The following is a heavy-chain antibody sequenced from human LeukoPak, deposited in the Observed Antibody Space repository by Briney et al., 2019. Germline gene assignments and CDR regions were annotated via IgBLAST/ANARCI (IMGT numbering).Heavy chain of an antibody. CDR3: ASELTETRYCSSTSCPTSMDV. CDR2: INPNSGVT. CDR1: GYTFTGYY. J-gene: IGHJ6*03. Sequence: ASVKVSCKASGYTFTGYYMHWVRQAPGQRLAWMGWINPNSGVTKYAQKFQGRVTMTRDTSISTAYMELSRLRSDDTAVYYCASELTETRYCSSTSCPTSMDVWGKGTTVTVSS. V-gene: IGHV1-2*02. D-gene: IGHD2-2*01.